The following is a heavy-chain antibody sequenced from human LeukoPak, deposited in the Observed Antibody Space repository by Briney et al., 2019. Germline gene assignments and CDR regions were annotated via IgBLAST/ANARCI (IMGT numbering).Heavy chain of an antibody. CDR2: LNNGGDT. J-gene: IGHJ3*01. Sequence: SETLSLTFTVSGGSIGNFYCSWIRQPAGKGREWIGRLNNGGDTNYSPCLRSRVTISVDTSKNHFSLILSSVTVADTAIYYCARAIGVYAFDVWGQGTMVTVSS. CDR3: ARAIGVYAFDV. D-gene: IGHD2-2*02. V-gene: IGHV4-4*07. CDR1: GGSIGNFY.